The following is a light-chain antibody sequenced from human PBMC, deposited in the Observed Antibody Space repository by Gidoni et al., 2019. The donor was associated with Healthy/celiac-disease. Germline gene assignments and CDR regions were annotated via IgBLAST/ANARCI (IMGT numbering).Light chain of an antibody. V-gene: IGKV3-20*01. Sequence: IVLTQSPGTLSLSPGERATLSCRASQSVSSSYLAWYQQKPGQAPRLLIYGASSRATGIPDRFSGSGSGTDFTLTISRLEPEDFAVYYCQQYGSSQPLFTFGPGTKVDIK. J-gene: IGKJ3*01. CDR3: QQYGSSQPLFT. CDR2: GAS. CDR1: QSVSSSY.